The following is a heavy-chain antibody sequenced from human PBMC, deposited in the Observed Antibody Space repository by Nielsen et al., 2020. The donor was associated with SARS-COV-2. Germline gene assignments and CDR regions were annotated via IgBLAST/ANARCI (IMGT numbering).Heavy chain of an antibody. CDR2: ISSSSSYI. CDR3: ARVPTFYSNYGDYYYYMDV. J-gene: IGHJ6*03. Sequence: WIRQPPGKGLEWVSSISSSSSYIYYADSVKGRFTISRDNAKNSLYLQMNSLRAEDTAVYYCARVPTFYSNYGDYYYYMDVWGKGTTVTVSS. V-gene: IGHV3-21*01. D-gene: IGHD4-11*01.